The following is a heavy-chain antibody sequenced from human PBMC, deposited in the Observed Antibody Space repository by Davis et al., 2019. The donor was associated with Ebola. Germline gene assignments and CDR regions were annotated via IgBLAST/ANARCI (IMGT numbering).Heavy chain of an antibody. J-gene: IGHJ5*02. CDR3: ARGGSGSYWRNWFDP. CDR2: INPNSGGT. V-gene: IGHV1-2*04. Sequence: ASVKVSCKASGYTFTSYGISWVRQAPGQGLEWMGWINPNSGGTNYAQKFQGWVTMTRDTSISTAYMELSRLRSDDTAVYYCARGGSGSYWRNWFDPWGQGTLVTVSS. D-gene: IGHD3-10*01. CDR1: GYTFTSYG.